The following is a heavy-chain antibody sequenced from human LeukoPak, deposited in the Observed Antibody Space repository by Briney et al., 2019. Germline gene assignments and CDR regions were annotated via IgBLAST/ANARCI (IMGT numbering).Heavy chain of an antibody. CDR1: GYTFTGYY. CDR2: INPNSGGT. V-gene: IGHV1-2*02. D-gene: IGHD6-13*01. CDR3: ARERPNSSSWYARWFDP. J-gene: IGHJ5*02. Sequence: ASVKVSCKASGYTFTGYYMHWVRQAPGQGLEWMGWINPNSGGTNYAQKFQGRVTMTRDTSISTAYMELSRLKSDDTAVYYCARERPNSSSWYARWFDPWGQGTLVTVSS.